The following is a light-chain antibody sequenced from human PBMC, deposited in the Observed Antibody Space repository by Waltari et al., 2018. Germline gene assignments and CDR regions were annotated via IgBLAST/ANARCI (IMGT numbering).Light chain of an antibody. CDR1: QSVSRT. Sequence: EIVLTQSPGTLSLSPGERATLSCRASQSVSRTLAWYQQKPGQAPRLLIYDASSRATGTPDRFSCSGSGTDFSLTISRLEPEDFAVYYCQKYGSLPATFGQGTKVEIK. CDR2: DAS. V-gene: IGKV3-20*01. J-gene: IGKJ1*01. CDR3: QKYGSLPAT.